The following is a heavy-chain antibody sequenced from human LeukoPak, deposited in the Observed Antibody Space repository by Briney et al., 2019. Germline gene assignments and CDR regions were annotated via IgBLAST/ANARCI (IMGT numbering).Heavy chain of an antibody. CDR2: ISYDGSNK. J-gene: IGHJ4*02. D-gene: IGHD3-22*01. CDR3: ASEDYYDSSGYSDY. Sequence: GRSLRLSCAASGFTFSSYTMHWVRQAPGKGLEWVAVISYDGSNKYYADSVKGRFTISRDNSKNTQYLQMNSLRAEDTAVYYCASEDYYDSSGYSDYWGQGTLVTVSS. V-gene: IGHV3-30-3*01. CDR1: GFTFSSYT.